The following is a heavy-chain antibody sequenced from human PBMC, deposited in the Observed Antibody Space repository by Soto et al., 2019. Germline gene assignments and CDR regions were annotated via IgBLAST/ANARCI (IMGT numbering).Heavy chain of an antibody. CDR3: ARANGAGYFDC. CDR1: GYTFRSYD. Sequence: QVQLVQSGAEVKKPGASVKVSCTGSGYTFRSYDIHWVRQATGQGLEWMGWVNPNTGNTGYAQKFQGRVTMSRGMARGSAYMEVNSLTAEDTAIYYCARANGAGYFDCWGQGTLVSVSS. V-gene: IGHV1-8*01. J-gene: IGHJ5*01. CDR2: VNPNTGNT. D-gene: IGHD3-10*01.